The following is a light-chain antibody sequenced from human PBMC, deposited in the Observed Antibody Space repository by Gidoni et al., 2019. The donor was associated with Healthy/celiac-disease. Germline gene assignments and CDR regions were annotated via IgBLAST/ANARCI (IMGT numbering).Light chain of an antibody. V-gene: IGKV3-11*01. Sequence: IVLTQSPATLSLSPGERATLSCSASQSVSSYLAWYPQKPGQAPRLLIYDAYNRANGSPARFRGSGAGTEFTLTISGLGTEDFAVYYCQQRSNVSPLTFXGXTKVEIK. J-gene: IGKJ4*01. CDR2: DAY. CDR1: QSVSSY. CDR3: QQRSNVSPLT.